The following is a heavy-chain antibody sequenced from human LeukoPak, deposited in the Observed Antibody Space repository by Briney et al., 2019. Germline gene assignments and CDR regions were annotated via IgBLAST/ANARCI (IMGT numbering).Heavy chain of an antibody. D-gene: IGHD3-10*01. CDR1: GFTFSSYA. CDR3: ARDPSGSAYYFDY. CDR2: ISYDGSNK. V-gene: IGHV3-30-3*01. J-gene: IGHJ4*02. Sequence: GGSLRLSCAASGFTFSSYAMHWVRQAPGKGLEWVAVISYDGSNKYYADSVKGRFTISRDNFKNTLYLQMNSLRAEDTAVYYCARDPSGSAYYFDYWGQGTLVTVSS.